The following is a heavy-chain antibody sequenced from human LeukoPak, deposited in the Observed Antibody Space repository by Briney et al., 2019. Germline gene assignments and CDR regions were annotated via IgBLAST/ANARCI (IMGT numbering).Heavy chain of an antibody. CDR2: IDPSDSYT. V-gene: IGHV5-10-1*01. J-gene: IGHJ4*02. D-gene: IGHD6-13*01. CDR1: GYSFTTYW. CDR3: ARFDSSSSWYISY. Sequence: GESLKISCKGSGYSFTTYWIIWVRQVAGKGLQWMGRIDPSDSYTNYIPSVQGHVTISTDKSINTAYLQWSSLKVSDTATYYCARFDSSSSWYISYWGQGTLVTVSS.